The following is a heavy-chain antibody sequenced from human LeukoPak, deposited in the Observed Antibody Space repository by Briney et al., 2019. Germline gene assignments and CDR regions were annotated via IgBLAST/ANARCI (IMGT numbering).Heavy chain of an antibody. CDR3: ALLSLYDFEGWFDP. J-gene: IGHJ5*02. CDR1: GGSISSSSYY. CDR2: IYYSGST. Sequence: PSETLSLTCTVSGGSISSSSYYWGWIRQPPGKGLEWIGSIYYSGSTYYNPSLKSRVTISVDTSKDQFSLKLSFVTAADTAVYYCALLSLYDFEGWFDPWGQGTLVTVSS. V-gene: IGHV4-39*01. D-gene: IGHD3-3*01.